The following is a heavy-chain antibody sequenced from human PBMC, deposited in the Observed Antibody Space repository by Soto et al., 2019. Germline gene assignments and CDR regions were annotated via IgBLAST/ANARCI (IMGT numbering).Heavy chain of an antibody. CDR3: AKVSIPAAVHGDWFDY. CDR2: IKQDGSEK. D-gene: IGHD6-13*01. J-gene: IGHJ4*02. Sequence: GGSLRLSCAASGFTFSSYWMSWVRQAPGKGLEWVANIKQDGSEKYYVDSVKGRFTISRDNAKNSLYLQMNSLRAEDTAVYYCAKVSIPAAVHGDWFDYWGQGTLVTVSS. V-gene: IGHV3-7*01. CDR1: GFTFSSYW.